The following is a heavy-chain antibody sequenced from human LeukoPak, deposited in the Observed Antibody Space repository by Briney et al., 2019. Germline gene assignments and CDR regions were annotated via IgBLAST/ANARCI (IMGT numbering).Heavy chain of an antibody. CDR2: MNPNSGNT. CDR3: ARVQRVTFPLKYYFDY. CDR1: GYTFTSYD. Sequence: ASVXXSCKASGYTFTSYDINWVRQATGQGLEWMGWMNPNSGNTGYAQKFQGRVTMTRNTSISTAYMELSSLRSEDTAVYYCARVQRVTFPLKYYFDYWGQGTLVTVSS. V-gene: IGHV1-8*01. D-gene: IGHD3-10*01. J-gene: IGHJ4*02.